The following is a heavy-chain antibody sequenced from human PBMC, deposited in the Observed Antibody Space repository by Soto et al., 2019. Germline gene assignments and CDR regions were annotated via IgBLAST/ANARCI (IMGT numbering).Heavy chain of an antibody. Sequence: HGGSPRLSCAACVFPLRYYWMHWVRQAPGQGLVWVSRIHSDGSSTTYADSVKGRFTISRDNAKNTLYLQMNSLRAEDTAVYYCARGDRGAFDLWGQGTMVTVSS. J-gene: IGHJ3*01. CDR1: VFPLRYYW. D-gene: IGHD2-21*02. CDR2: IHSDGSST. CDR3: ARGDRGAFDL. V-gene: IGHV3-74*01.